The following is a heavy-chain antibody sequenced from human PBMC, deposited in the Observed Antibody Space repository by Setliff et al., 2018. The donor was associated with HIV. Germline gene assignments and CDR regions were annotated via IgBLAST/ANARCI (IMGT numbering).Heavy chain of an antibody. J-gene: IGHJ6*02. CDR2: IFYTGNT. D-gene: IGHD3-3*01. CDR1: GGSISSSTYY. Sequence: ETLSLTCSVSGGSISSSTYYWGWIRQPPGKGLEWIGDIFYTGNTYYNPSLKRRVTMSVDTSKNQFSLQLSSVTAADTAVYYCARNFWNGPPDYYYYGLDVWGQGTTVTVSS. V-gene: IGHV4-39*07. CDR3: ARNFWNGPPDYYYYGLDV.